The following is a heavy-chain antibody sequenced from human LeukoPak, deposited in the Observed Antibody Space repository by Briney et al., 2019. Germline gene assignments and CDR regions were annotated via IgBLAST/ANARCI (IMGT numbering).Heavy chain of an antibody. Sequence: SETLSLTCTVSGYSISSYYWSWIRQPPGKGLEWIGYIYYSGSTNYNPSLKSRVTISVDTSKNQFSLKLSSVTAADTAVCYCARHASGYYYDSSGMKAADDAFDIWGQGTMVTVSS. V-gene: IGHV4-59*08. J-gene: IGHJ3*02. CDR2: IYYSGST. CDR3: ARHASGYYYDSSGMKAADDAFDI. CDR1: GYSISSYY. D-gene: IGHD3-22*01.